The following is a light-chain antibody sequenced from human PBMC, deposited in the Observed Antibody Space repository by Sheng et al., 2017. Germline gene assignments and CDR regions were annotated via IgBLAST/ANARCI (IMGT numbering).Light chain of an antibody. CDR1: KDIDDD. J-gene: IGKJ1*01. CDR3: LQHDNLPMT. V-gene: IGKV5-2*01. Sequence: ETTLTQSPAFISATPGDVVAISCKANKDIDDDVNWYQQKPGQVPIFIIQEATTLVPGISPRFSGSGFGTDFIESEDAAFYFCLQHDNLPMTFGPRAKVEVK. CDR2: EAT.